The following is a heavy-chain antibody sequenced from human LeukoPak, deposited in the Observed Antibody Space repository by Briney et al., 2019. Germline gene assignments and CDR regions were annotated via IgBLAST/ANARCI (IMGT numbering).Heavy chain of an antibody. CDR2: ISWNSGSI. J-gene: IGHJ6*03. V-gene: IGHV3-9*01. D-gene: IGHD3-10*01. CDR1: GFTFDDYA. CDR3: ARETFGVRGNYYMDV. Sequence: GGSLRLSCAASGFTFDDYAMHWVRQAPGKGLEWVSGISWNSGSIGYADSVKGRFTISRDNAKNSLYLQMNSLRAEDTAVYYCARETFGVRGNYYMDVWGKGTTVTVSS.